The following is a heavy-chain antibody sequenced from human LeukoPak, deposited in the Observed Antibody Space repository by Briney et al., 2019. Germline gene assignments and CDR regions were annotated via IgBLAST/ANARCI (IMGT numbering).Heavy chain of an antibody. CDR3: AKEGSSWYYYNYLDY. D-gene: IGHD6-13*01. CDR2: TYYRSKWCT. J-gene: IGHJ4*02. V-gene: IGHV6-1*01. CDR1: GDSVSSKSTA. Sequence: SQTLSLTCAISGDSVSSKSTAWNWIRQSPSRGLEWLGRTYYRSKWCTGYAVSVKGRITINPDTSKNQFSLQLNSVTPEDTAVYYCAKEGSSWYYYNYLDYWGQGTLVTVSP.